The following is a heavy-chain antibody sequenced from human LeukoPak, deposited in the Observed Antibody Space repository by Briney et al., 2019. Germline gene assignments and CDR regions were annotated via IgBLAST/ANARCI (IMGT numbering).Heavy chain of an antibody. V-gene: IGHV3-72*01. D-gene: IGHD1-26*01. J-gene: IGHJ3*02. CDR3: ARGRAGSGSYHPDSYHAFDI. CDR1: GFTFSDHC. Sequence: GGSLRLSCAASGFTFSDHCMNWVRQAPGKGLELVGRSRNKGNIYTTEYAASVKGRFTTSGDESKNLLFLQMNSLKTDDTAVYYCARGRAGSGSYHPDSYHAFDIWGQGTMVTVS. CDR2: SRNKGNIYTT.